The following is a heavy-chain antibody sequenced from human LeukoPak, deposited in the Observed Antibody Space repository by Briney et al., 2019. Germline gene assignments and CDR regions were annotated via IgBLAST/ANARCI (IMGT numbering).Heavy chain of an antibody. V-gene: IGHV3-23*01. Sequence: PGGSLRLSCAASGFTFSSYAMSWVRQAPGKGLEWVSAISGSGGSTYYADSVKGRFTISRDNSKNTLYLQMNSLRAEDTAAYYCAKAARGYSYGYSGYWGQGTLVTVSS. CDR3: AKAARGYSYGYSGY. J-gene: IGHJ4*02. D-gene: IGHD5-18*01. CDR2: ISGSGGST. CDR1: GFTFSSYA.